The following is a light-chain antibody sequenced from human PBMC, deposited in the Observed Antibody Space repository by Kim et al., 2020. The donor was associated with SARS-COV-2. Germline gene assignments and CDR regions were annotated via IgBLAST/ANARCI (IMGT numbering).Light chain of an antibody. CDR3: QQYNSYPWT. CDR2: AAS. Sequence: ASVGDRVTITCRASQSISSYLKWYQQKPGKAPKLLIYAASSLQSGVPSKFSGSGSGTDFTLTISSLQPEDFATYYCQQYNSYPWTFGQGTKVDIK. J-gene: IGKJ1*01. V-gene: IGKV1-16*02. CDR1: QSISSY.